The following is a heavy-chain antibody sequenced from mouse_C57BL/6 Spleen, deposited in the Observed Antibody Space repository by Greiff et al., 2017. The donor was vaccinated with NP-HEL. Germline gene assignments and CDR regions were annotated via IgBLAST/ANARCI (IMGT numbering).Heavy chain of an antibody. J-gene: IGHJ4*01. CDR3: ARWGLRLTGAMDY. CDR1: GYTFTSYW. V-gene: IGHV1-64*01. D-gene: IGHD1-2*01. CDR2: IHPNSGST. Sequence: QVQLQQSGAELVKPGASVKLSCKASGYTFTSYWMHWVKQRPGQGLEWIGMIHPNSGSTNYNEKFKSKATLTVDKSSSTAYMQLSSLTSEDSAVYYCARWGLRLTGAMDYWGQGTSVTVSS.